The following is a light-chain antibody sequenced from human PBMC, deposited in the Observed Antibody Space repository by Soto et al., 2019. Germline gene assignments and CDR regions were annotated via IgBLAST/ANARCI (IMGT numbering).Light chain of an antibody. J-gene: IGKJ1*01. CDR2: DAS. CDR3: QQRSNWT. Sequence: EIVLTQSLATLSLSPGERATLSCRASQSVSSYLAWYQQKPGQAPRLLIYDASNMATGIPARFSGSGSGTDFTLTISSLEPEDFAVYYCQQRSNWTFGQGTKVEIK. V-gene: IGKV3-11*01. CDR1: QSVSSY.